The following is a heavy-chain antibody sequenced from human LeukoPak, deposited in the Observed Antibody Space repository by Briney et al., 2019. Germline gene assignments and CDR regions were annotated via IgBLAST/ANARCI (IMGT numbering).Heavy chain of an antibody. V-gene: IGHV4-34*01. CDR3: ASTVAGRNYFDY. Sequence: SETLSLTCAVYGGSFSGYYWSWIRQPPGKGLEWIGEINHSGSTNYNPSLKSRVTKSVDTSKNQFSLKLSSVTAADTAVYYCASTVAGRNYFDYWGQGTLVTVSS. D-gene: IGHD6-19*01. CDR1: GGSFSGYY. J-gene: IGHJ4*02. CDR2: INHSGST.